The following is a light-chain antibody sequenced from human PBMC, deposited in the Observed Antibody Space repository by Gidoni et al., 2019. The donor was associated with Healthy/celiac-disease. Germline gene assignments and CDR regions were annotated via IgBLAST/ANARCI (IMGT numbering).Light chain of an antibody. CDR2: WAS. CDR1: QSVLYSSNNKNY. V-gene: IGKV4-1*01. CDR3: QQYYSTPQT. J-gene: IGKJ1*01. Sequence: DIGMTQAPDSLAVSLGERATINCKSSQSVLYSSNNKNYLAWYQQKPGQPPKLLIYWASTRESGVPDRFSGSGSGTDFTLTISSLQAEDVAVYYCQQYYSTPQTFGQGTKVEIK.